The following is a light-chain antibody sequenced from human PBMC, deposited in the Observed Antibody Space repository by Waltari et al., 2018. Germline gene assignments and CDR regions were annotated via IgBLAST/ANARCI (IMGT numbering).Light chain of an antibody. Sequence: QSVLTQPPSVSAAPGQRVTISCSGGSSNIGNNYVSWYRQFPGTAPKLPIYENTERPSGIPGRFAGSKSGTSATLDITGLQAGDEADDYCGTWDSSLSGAVFGGGTHLTVL. CDR1: SSNIGNNY. CDR3: GTWDSSLSGAV. V-gene: IGLV1-51*02. CDR2: ENT. J-gene: IGLJ7*01.